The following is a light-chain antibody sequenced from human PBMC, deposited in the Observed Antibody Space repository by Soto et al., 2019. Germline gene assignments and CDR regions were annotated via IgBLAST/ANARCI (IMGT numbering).Light chain of an antibody. CDR3: QQYGGSSWT. J-gene: IGKJ1*01. Sequence: EIVLTQSPGTLSLSPGDRASLSCRASQSVSSSYLAWYQQKPGQAPRLLIYAASSRATGIPDRFSGSGSGTDFTLTISRLEPEDIALYYCQQYGGSSWTFGQGTKVEIE. CDR2: AAS. V-gene: IGKV3-20*01. CDR1: QSVSSSY.